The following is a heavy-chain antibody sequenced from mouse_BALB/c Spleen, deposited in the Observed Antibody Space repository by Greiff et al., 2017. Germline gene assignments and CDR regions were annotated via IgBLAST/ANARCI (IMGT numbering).Heavy chain of an antibody. CDR3: ARDIGVWYFDV. V-gene: IGHV5-12-1*01. CDR2: ISSGGGST. D-gene: IGHD2-14*01. J-gene: IGHJ1*01. CDR1: GFAFSSYD. Sequence: DVMLVESGGGLVKPGGSLKLSCAASGFAFSSYDMSWVRQTPEKRLEWVAYISSGGGSTYYPDTVKGRFTISRDNAKNTLYLQMSSLKSEDTAMYYCARDIGVWYFDVWGAGTTVTVSS.